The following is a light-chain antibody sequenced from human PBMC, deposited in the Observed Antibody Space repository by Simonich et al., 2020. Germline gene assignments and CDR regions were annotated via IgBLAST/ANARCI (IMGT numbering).Light chain of an antibody. CDR1: QGISSY. CDR2: AAS. J-gene: IGKJ3*01. CDR3: QQYNNWPFT. V-gene: IGKV1-NL1*01. Sequence: DIQLTQSPSFLSASVGDRVTITCRASQGISSYLAWYQQKPGKAPKLLVYAASRLESGVPSRFSGSGSGTDYTLTISSMQSEDFAVYYCQQYNNWPFTFGPGTKVDIK.